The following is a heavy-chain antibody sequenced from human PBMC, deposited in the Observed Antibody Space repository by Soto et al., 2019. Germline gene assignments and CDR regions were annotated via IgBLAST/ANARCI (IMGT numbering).Heavy chain of an antibody. CDR2: ISAYNGNT. CDR3: ARDRGDYSPSDY. J-gene: IGHJ4*02. V-gene: IGHV1-18*01. CDR1: GYTFTSYD. Sequence: QVQLVQSGAEVKKPGASVKVSCKASGYTFTSYDFSWVRQAPGQGLEWMGWISAYNGNTNYAQKFQDRVTMTTDTSTNTAYMELRSLRSDDTAVYYCARDRGDYSPSDYWGQGTLVTVSS. D-gene: IGHD4-4*01.